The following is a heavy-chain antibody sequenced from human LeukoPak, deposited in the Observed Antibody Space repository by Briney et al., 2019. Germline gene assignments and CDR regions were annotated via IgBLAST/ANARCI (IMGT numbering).Heavy chain of an antibody. CDR2: IYYSGST. Sequence: SETLSLTCTVSGASISSSNYYWGWIRQPPGKGLEWIGSIYYSGSTSYNPSLQSRVTISVNTAKNQFSLKLSSVTAADTAVYYCARATVTMDWFDPWGQGTLVTVSS. D-gene: IGHD4-17*01. V-gene: IGHV4-39*01. CDR1: GASISSSNYY. CDR3: ARATVTMDWFDP. J-gene: IGHJ5*02.